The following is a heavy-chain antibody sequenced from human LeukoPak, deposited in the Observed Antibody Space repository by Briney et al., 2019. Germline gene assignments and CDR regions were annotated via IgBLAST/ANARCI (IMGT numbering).Heavy chain of an antibody. CDR1: GFTFSDYY. D-gene: IGHD3-3*01. V-gene: IGHV3-11*04. Sequence: PGGSLRLSCAASGFTFSDYYMSWIRQAPGKGLEWVSYISSSGSTIYYADSVKGRFTISRDNAKNSLYLQMNSLRAEDTAVYYYARVLSTNHDFWSGYRPYYYHYMDVWGKGTTVTVSS. CDR2: ISSSGSTI. CDR3: ARVLSTNHDFWSGYRPYYYHYMDV. J-gene: IGHJ6*03.